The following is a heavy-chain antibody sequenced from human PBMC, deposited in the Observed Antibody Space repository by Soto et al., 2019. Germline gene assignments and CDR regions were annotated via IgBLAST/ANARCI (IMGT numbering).Heavy chain of an antibody. D-gene: IGHD3-3*01. CDR1: GFTFSSYA. V-gene: IGHV3-23*01. J-gene: IGHJ6*03. Sequence: EVQLLESGGGLVQPGGSLRLSCAASGFTFSSYAMSWVRQAPGKGLEWVSAISGSGGSTYYADSVKGRFTISRDNSKNTLYLQMNSLRAEDTAVYYCAKVYPYYDFWSGYRKTYYYYYYMDVWGKGTTVTVSS. CDR2: ISGSGGST. CDR3: AKVYPYYDFWSGYRKTYYYYYYMDV.